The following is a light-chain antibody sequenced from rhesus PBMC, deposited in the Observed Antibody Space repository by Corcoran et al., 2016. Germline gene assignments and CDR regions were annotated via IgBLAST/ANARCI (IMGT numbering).Light chain of an antibody. CDR3: QQYYDNPLT. J-gene: IGKJ4*01. CDR1: QNIYSN. CDR2: AAS. Sequence: DIQMTQSPSALSASVGDRVTISCRASQNIYSNLAWYQQKPGKAPKLLIYAASSLQTGIPSRFSGSGSGTDVTLTISSLKPEDSAAYYCQQYYDNPLTFGGGTKVELK. V-gene: IGKV1S12*01.